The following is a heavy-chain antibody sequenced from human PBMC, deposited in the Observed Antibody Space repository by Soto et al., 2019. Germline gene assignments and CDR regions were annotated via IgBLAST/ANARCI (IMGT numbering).Heavy chain of an antibody. J-gene: IGHJ4*02. V-gene: IGHV1-18*01. Sequence: ASVEVSWKDSGFTLTSYSICWVRQAPGKGLEWMGWINAYNGNTNYAQKLQGRVTMTTDTSTSTAYMELRSLRSDDTAVYYCARDWFGVDYWGQGTLVTVSS. CDR3: ARDWFGVDY. CDR1: GFTLTSYS. D-gene: IGHD3-3*01. CDR2: INAYNGNT.